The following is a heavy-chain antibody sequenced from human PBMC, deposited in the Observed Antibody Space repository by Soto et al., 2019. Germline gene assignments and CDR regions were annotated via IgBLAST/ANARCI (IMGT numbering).Heavy chain of an antibody. V-gene: IGHV3-74*01. CDR3: ARVHAPHARLTWFAS. D-gene: IGHD2-8*01. CDR2: INHDGSRI. Sequence: PGGALRLSSAASGFSFGGYWMHWVRQAPGKGLVWVAFINHDGSRITYGDSGKGRFTVSRDNAKNTLYLQMDRLRPEDTAGYYAARVHAPHARLTWFASWGKGTLVPASS. J-gene: IGHJ5*01. CDR1: GFSFGGYW.